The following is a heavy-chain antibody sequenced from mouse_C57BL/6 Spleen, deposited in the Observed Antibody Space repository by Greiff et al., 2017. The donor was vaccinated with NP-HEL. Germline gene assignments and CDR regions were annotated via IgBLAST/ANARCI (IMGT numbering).Heavy chain of an antibody. D-gene: IGHD2-3*01. J-gene: IGHJ2*01. CDR3: ARGPLDGYFDY. CDR2: ISYDGSN. Sequence: EVQLQQSGPGLVKPSQSLSLTCSVTASSITSGYYWNWFRQFPGKKLEWMGYISYDGSNNYNPSLKNRISITRDTSKNQFFLKLNSVTTEDTATYYCARGPLDGYFDYWGQGTTLTVSS. V-gene: IGHV3-6*01. CDR1: ASSITSGYY.